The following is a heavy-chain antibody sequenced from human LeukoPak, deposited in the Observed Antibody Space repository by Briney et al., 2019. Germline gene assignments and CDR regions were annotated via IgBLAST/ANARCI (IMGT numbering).Heavy chain of an antibody. CDR3: ARGGPQGYTY. CDR1: GGSFSGYY. CDR2: INHSGST. V-gene: IGHV4-34*01. Sequence: PSETLSLTCAVYGGSFSGYYWSWIRQPLGKGLEWIGEINHSGSTNYNPSLKSRVTISVDTSKNQFSLKLSSVTAADTAVYYCARGGPQGYTYWGQGMLVTVSS. J-gene: IGHJ4*02. D-gene: IGHD2-2*02.